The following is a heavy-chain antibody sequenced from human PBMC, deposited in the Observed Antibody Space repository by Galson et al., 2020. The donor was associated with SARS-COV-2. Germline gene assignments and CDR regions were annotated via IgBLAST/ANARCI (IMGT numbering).Heavy chain of an antibody. V-gene: IGHV2-26*01. CDR3: ARIQTRRMSMVYYYYYMDV. CDR2: IFSNDEK. Sequence: SGPTLVKPTEPLTLTCTVSGFSLSNARMGVSWIRQPPGKALEWLAHIFSNDEKSYSTSLKSRLTISKDTSKSQVVLTMTNMDPVDTATYYCARIQTRRMSMVYYYYYMDVWGKGTTVTVSS. D-gene: IGHD3-10*01. CDR1: GFSLSNARMG. J-gene: IGHJ6*03.